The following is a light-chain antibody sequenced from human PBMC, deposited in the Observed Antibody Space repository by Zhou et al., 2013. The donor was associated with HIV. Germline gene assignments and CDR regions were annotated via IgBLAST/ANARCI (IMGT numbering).Light chain of an antibody. CDR1: RSITSW. CDR2: KTS. CDR3: LKYNSQSAT. V-gene: IGKV1-5*03. J-gene: IGKJ2*01. Sequence: IRITQSPSSLSASTGDRVTITCRVSRSITSWLAWYQQKAGKVPKLLIYKTSTLESGVPSRFSGSGSGTEFSLTISSLQPDDFATYYCLKYNSQSATFGQGTRLDMK.